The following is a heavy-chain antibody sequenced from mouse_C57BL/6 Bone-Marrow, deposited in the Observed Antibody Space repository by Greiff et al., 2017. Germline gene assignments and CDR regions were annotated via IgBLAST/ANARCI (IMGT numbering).Heavy chain of an antibody. Sequence: QVQLQQPGAELVKPGASVKLSCKASGYTFTSYWMQWVKQRPGQGLEWIGEIDPSDSYTNYNQKFKGKATLTVDTSSSTAYMPLSSLTAEDSAVYYCAREYYGSYYYAMDYWGQGTSVTVSS. CDR1: GYTFTSYW. CDR2: IDPSDSYT. J-gene: IGHJ4*01. CDR3: AREYYGSYYYAMDY. D-gene: IGHD1-1*01. V-gene: IGHV1-50*01.